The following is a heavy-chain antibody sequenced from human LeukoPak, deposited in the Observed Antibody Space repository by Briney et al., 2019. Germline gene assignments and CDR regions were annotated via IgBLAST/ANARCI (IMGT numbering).Heavy chain of an antibody. CDR2: ISWDGDST. Sequence: PGGSLRLSCTAPGFTFGDYAMSWVRQAPGKGLEWVSLISWDGDSTYYADSVKGRFTISRDNSKNSLYLQMNSLRAEDTAVYYCARDREYYYDSSGYHQLDYWGQGTLVTVSS. J-gene: IGHJ4*02. CDR3: ARDREYYYDSSGYHQLDY. V-gene: IGHV3-43D*04. D-gene: IGHD3-22*01. CDR1: GFTFGDYA.